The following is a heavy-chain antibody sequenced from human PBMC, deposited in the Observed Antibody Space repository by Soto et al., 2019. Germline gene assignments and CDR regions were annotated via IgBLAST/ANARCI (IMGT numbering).Heavy chain of an antibody. J-gene: IGHJ6*03. Sequence: ASVKVSCKASGYTFTSYGISWVRQAPGQGLEWMGWISAYNGNTNYAQKLQGRVTMTTDTSTSTAYMELRSLRSDDTAVYYCARDLGGDYSYYMDVWGKGTTVTVSS. CDR3: ARDLGGDYSYYMDV. CDR1: GYTFTSYG. D-gene: IGHD4-17*01. CDR2: ISAYNGNT. V-gene: IGHV1-18*01.